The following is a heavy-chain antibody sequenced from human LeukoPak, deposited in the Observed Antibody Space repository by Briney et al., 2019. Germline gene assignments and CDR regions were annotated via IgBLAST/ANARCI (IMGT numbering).Heavy chain of an antibody. V-gene: IGHV4-61*01. CDR1: SGSIITVNYY. Sequence: SETLSHTYCVSSGSIITVNYYNSWIRQPLTSVLEWIGYIYYSGSTNYNPSLKSRVTISVDTSKNQFSLKLSSVTAADTAVYYCARQLYYFDYWGQGTLVTVSS. CDR3: ARQLYYFDY. J-gene: IGHJ4*02. CDR2: IYYSGST.